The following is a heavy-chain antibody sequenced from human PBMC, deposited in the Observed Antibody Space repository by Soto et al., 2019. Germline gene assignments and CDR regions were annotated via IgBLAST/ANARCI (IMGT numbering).Heavy chain of an antibody. V-gene: IGHV4-34*01. J-gene: IGHJ5*02. D-gene: IGHD3-10*01. CDR3: ARGITMVRGASNWFDP. CDR2: INHSGST. CDR1: GGSIRSAGHY. Sequence: PSETLSLTCTVSGGSIRSAGHYWSWIRQPPGKGLEWIGEINHSGSTNYNPSLKSRVTISVDTSKNQFSLKLSSVTAADTAVYYCARGITMVRGASNWFDPWGQGTLVTVSS.